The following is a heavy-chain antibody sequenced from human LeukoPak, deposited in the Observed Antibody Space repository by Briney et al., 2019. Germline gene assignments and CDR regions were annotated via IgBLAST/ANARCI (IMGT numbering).Heavy chain of an antibody. V-gene: IGHV3-30*02. CDR2: IRYDGSNK. D-gene: IGHD4-11*01. CDR3: AKVGFCDYSYYYYYMDV. Sequence: PGGSLRLSCATSGFTFNTYAMHWVRQAPGKGLEWVAFIRYDGSNKYYADSVKGRFTIPKDNSKNTLYLQLNSLRAEDTAVYYCAKVGFCDYSYYYYYMDVWGKGTTVTVSS. J-gene: IGHJ6*03. CDR1: GFTFNTYA.